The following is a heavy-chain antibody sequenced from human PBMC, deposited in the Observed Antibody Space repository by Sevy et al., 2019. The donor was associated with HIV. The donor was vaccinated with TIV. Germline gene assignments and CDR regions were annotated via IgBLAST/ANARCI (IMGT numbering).Heavy chain of an antibody. CDR3: AKVLRPDYYDSAGRYYYYAMDV. D-gene: IGHD3-22*01. CDR1: GFTFGDYV. CDR2: MSWSGATI. V-gene: IGHV3-9*01. J-gene: IGHJ6*02. Sequence: GGSLRLSCVGSGFTFGDYVMHWVRQAPGKGLEWVSGMSWSGATIGYADSVKGRFTISRDDAKSSLYLEMNSLRPEDTALYFCAKVLRPDYYDSAGRYYYYAMDVWGQGTPVTVSS.